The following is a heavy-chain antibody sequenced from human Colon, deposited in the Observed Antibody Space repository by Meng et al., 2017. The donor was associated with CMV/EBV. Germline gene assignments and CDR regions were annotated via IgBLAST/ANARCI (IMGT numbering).Heavy chain of an antibody. CDR3: ARTLTLPYSSAYGLGY. CDR1: GGTFSNYA. V-gene: IGHV1-69*05. CDR2: IIPIFGTA. Sequence: SVKVSCKASGGTFSNYAISWVRQAPGQGLEWMGGIIPIFGTANDAQKFRGRVTITTEESTSTADMELSRLRSEDTAVYYCARTLTLPYSSAYGLGYWGQGTQVTVSS. J-gene: IGHJ4*02. D-gene: IGHD1-26*01.